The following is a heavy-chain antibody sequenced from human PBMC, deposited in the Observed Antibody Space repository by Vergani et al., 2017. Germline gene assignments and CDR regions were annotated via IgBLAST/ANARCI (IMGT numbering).Heavy chain of an antibody. J-gene: IGHJ4*02. CDR3: AKSGWLQHFGAHYFDS. CDR2: LTASGSGI. D-gene: IGHD5-24*01. Sequence: EVQLLESGGSLKQPGGSVRLSCAASGFTFSTYAMHWVRQAPGKGLEWVSGLTASGSGISYADSVRGRFTISRDNSKNTLFLQMDSLRAEDTAVYYCAKSGWLQHFGAHYFDSWGQGILVTVSS. CDR1: GFTFSTYA. V-gene: IGHV3-23*01.